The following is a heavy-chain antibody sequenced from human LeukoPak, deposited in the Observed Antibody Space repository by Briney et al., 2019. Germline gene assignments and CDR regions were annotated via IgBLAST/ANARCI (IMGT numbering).Heavy chain of an antibody. CDR1: GGSISSYY. V-gene: IGHV4-59*01. D-gene: IGHD3-10*01. CDR2: IYYSGST. J-gene: IGHJ6*02. CDR3: ARGVSMVRGVIILGMDV. Sequence: SGTLSLTCTVPGGSISSYYWSWIRQPPGKGLEWIGYIYYSGSTNYNPSLKSRVTISVDTSKNQFSLKLSSVTAADTAVYYCARGVSMVRGVIILGMDVWGQGTTVTVSS.